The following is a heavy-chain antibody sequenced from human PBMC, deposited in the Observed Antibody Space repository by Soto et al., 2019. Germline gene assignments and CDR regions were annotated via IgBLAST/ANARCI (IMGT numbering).Heavy chain of an antibody. CDR3: AREGTVITTFRWFDP. CDR2: ISYDGSNK. J-gene: IGHJ5*02. D-gene: IGHD3-22*01. CDR1: GFTFSSYA. Sequence: GGSLRLSCAASGFTFSSYAMHWVRQAPGKGLEWVAVISYDGSNKYYADSVKGRFTISRDNSKNTLYLQMNSLRAEDTAVYYCAREGTVITTFRWFDPWGQGTLVTVSS. V-gene: IGHV3-30-3*01.